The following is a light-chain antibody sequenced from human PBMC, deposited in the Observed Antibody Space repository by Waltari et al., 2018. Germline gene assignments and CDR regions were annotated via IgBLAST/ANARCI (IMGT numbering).Light chain of an antibody. J-gene: IGKJ5*01. CDR1: QTINTH. V-gene: IGKV1-39*01. Sequence: DIQMTQSPPSLSASIGDSVTITCRASQTINTHLNGYQQKEGKAPQLLIFGASSLRSGVPSRFSGTGSGTEFTLTISGLQPEDFATYYCQQAYNVPPITFGQGTRLDLK. CDR2: GAS. CDR3: QQAYNVPPIT.